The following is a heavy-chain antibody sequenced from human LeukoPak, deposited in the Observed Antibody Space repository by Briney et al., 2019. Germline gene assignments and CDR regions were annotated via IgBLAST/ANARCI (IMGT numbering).Heavy chain of an antibody. CDR2: IYYSGST. D-gene: IGHD3-10*01. CDR1: GGSISSGDYY. V-gene: IGHV4-30-4*08. J-gene: IGHJ4*02. CDR3: ARANDGSGSYGY. Sequence: SETLSLTCTVSGGSISSGDYYWSWIRQPPGKGLEWIGYIYYSGSTYYNPSLKSRVTTSVDTSKNQFSLKLSSVTAADTAVYYCARANDGSGSYGYWGQGTLVTVSS.